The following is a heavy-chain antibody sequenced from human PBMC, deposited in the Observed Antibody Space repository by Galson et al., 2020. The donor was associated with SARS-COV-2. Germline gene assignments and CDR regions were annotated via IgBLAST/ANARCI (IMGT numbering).Heavy chain of an antibody. V-gene: IGHV3-21*01. CDR3: AREDFDWLLRRNFDY. CDR1: GFTFSSYS. Sequence: GESLKLSCAASGFTFSSYSMNWVRQAPGKGLEWVSSISTSSSYIYYADSVKGRFTISRDNAKNSLYLQMNSLRAEDTAVYYCAREDFDWLLRRNFDYWGQGTLVTVSS. D-gene: IGHD3-9*01. CDR2: ISTSSSYI. J-gene: IGHJ4*02.